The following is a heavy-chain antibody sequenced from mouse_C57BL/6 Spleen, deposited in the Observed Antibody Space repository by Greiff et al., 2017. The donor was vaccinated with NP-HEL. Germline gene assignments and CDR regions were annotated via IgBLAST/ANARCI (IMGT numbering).Heavy chain of an antibody. Sequence: QVQLKESGPELVKPGASVKLSCKASGYTFTSYDINWVKQRPGQGLEWIGWIYPRDGSTKYNEKFKGKATLTVDTSSSTAYMELHSLTSEDSAVYCCARGVYYGSSYSHWYFDVWGTGTTVTVSS. CDR3: ARGVYYGSSYSHWYFDV. CDR2: IYPRDGST. V-gene: IGHV1-85*01. CDR1: GYTFTSYD. J-gene: IGHJ1*03. D-gene: IGHD1-1*01.